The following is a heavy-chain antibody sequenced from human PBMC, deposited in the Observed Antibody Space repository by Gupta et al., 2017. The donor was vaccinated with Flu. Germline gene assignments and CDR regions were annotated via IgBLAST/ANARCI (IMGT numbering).Heavy chain of an antibody. CDR2: IYSSGYT. V-gene: IGHV4-59*11. CDR1: GASINSHY. D-gene: IGHD3-22*01. CDR3: ARWAYYYDATGSRKYYFDY. J-gene: IGHJ4*02. Sequence: QVQLQESGPGLVKPSEALSLTCSVSGASINSHYWSWIRQSPGKGLEWIGYIYSSGYTNYNPSLKSRVTISIDTTKNQFSLKLTSTTAADTALHYCARWAYYYDATGSRKYYFDYWGQGTLVTVSS.